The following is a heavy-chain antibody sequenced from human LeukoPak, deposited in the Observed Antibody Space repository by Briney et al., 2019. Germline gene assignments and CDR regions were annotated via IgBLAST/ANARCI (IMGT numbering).Heavy chain of an antibody. Sequence: PGGSLRLSCAASGFTFSSYSMNWVRQAPGKGLEWVSSISSSSSYIYYADSVKGRFTISRDNAKNSLYLQMNSLRAEDTAVYYCARGGSHYYGSGVIDYWGQGTLVTVSS. CDR2: ISSSSSYI. D-gene: IGHD3-10*01. V-gene: IGHV3-21*01. CDR3: ARGGSHYYGSGVIDY. CDR1: GFTFSSYS. J-gene: IGHJ4*02.